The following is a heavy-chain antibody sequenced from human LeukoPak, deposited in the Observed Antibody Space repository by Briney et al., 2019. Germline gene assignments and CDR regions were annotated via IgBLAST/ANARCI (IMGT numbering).Heavy chain of an antibody. D-gene: IGHD4-23*01. J-gene: IGHJ1*01. CDR3: AARDYGGSSPFDFQH. CDR2: IYHSGST. Sequence: SETLSLTCAVSGGSISSSNWWSWVRQPPGKGLEWIGEIYHSGSTNYNPSLKSRVTISVDKSKNQFSLKLSSVTAADTAVYYCAARDYGGSSPFDFQHWGQGTLVTVSS. V-gene: IGHV4-4*02. CDR1: GGSISSSNW.